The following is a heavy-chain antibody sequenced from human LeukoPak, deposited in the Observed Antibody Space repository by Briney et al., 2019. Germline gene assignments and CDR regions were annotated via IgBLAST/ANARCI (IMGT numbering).Heavy chain of an antibody. V-gene: IGHV1-18*01. Sequence: ASVKVSCKTSGYTFSDYGLTWVRQAPGQGLEWLGWVTGFNGKTNYARRVEDRLILTTDTSTSTGTLDLRGLRADDTAVYYCARTSRHYYSSGSNLIPWPAGMDVWGQGTTVTASS. J-gene: IGHJ6*02. CDR2: VTGFNGKT. D-gene: IGHD3-10*01. CDR1: GYTFSDYG. CDR3: ARTSRHYYSSGSNLIPWPAGMDV.